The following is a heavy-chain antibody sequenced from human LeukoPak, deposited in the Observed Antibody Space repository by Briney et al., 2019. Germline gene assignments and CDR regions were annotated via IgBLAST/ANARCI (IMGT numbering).Heavy chain of an antibody. CDR1: GDSISRFF. D-gene: IGHD2-2*01. J-gene: IGHJ3*02. V-gene: IGHV4-4*09. CDR2: INNNGGS. CDR3: ARRRPPFMPDSTDYPHAFDM. Sequence: SETLSLTYSVSGDSISRFFWTWIRQSPGKGLEWIGYINNNGGSNYIPSYNPSLKSRVTISVETSKNQFSLKLSSVTAADTAVYFCARRRPPFMPDSTDYPHAFDMWGQGTRVTVSS.